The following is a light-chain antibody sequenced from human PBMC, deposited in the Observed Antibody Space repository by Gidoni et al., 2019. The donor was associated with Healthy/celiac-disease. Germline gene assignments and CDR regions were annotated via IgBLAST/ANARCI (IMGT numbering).Light chain of an antibody. J-gene: IGKJ5*01. V-gene: IGKV1-39*01. CDR1: QSISSY. CDR2: AAS. Sequence: DIQMTQSTSSLSASVGDRVTITCRASQSISSYLNWSQQKPGKAPQLLIYAASSLQSGVPSRFSGSGSGTDFTLTISSLQPEDFATYYCQQSYSTLLITFGQGTRLEIK. CDR3: QQSYSTLLIT.